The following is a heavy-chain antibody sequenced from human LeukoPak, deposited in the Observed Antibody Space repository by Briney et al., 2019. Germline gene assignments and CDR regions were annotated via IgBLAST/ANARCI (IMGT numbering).Heavy chain of an antibody. Sequence: ASVKVSCKASGYTFTSYDINWVRQATGQGLEWLGWMNPNSGNTGYAQKFQGRVTMTRNTSISTAYMELSSLRSEDTAVYYCARLRYFDGYALGYWGQGTLVTVSS. CDR1: GYTFTSYD. CDR3: ARLRYFDGYALGY. J-gene: IGHJ4*02. D-gene: IGHD3-9*01. CDR2: MNPNSGNT. V-gene: IGHV1-8*01.